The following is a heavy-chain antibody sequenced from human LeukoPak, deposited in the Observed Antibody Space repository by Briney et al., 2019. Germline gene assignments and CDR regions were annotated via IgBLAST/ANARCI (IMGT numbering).Heavy chain of an antibody. CDR3: ARDLGAGRFGSWYNIDY. Sequence: GASVKVSCKASGYTFTSYGTTWVRQAPGQGLEWMGWISAYNGNTNYAQKLQGRVTMTTDTSTSTAYMELRSLRSDDTAVYYCARDLGAGRFGSWYNIDYWGQGTLVTVSS. J-gene: IGHJ4*02. D-gene: IGHD6-13*01. V-gene: IGHV1-18*01. CDR2: ISAYNGNT. CDR1: GYTFTSYG.